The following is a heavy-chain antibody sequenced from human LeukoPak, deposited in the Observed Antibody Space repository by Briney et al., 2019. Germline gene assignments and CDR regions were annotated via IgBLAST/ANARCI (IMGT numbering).Heavy chain of an antibody. CDR1: GGSISSYY. V-gene: IGHV4-59*01. CDR2: IYYSGST. Sequence: SETLSLTCTVSGGSISSYYWSWIRQPPGKGLEWIGYIYYSGSTNYNPSLKSRVTISVDTSKNQFSLKLSSVTAADTAVYYCARGGTTVTKPVNYYYYMDVWGKGTTVTVSS. D-gene: IGHD4-17*01. J-gene: IGHJ6*03. CDR3: ARGGTTVTKPVNYYYYMDV.